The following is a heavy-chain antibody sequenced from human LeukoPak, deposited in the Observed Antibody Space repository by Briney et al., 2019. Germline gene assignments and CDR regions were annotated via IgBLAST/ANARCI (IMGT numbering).Heavy chain of an antibody. D-gene: IGHD3-9*01. CDR3: ARGHLEYYDILTGFDY. CDR1: GYTFTGYY. CDR2: INPNSGGK. Sequence: GASVKVSCKASGYTFTGYYMHWVRQAPGQGLEWMGWINPNSGGKNYAQKFQGRVTMTRDTSISTAYMELSRLRSDDTAVYYCARGHLEYYDILTGFDYWGQGTLVTVSS. J-gene: IGHJ4*02. V-gene: IGHV1-2*02.